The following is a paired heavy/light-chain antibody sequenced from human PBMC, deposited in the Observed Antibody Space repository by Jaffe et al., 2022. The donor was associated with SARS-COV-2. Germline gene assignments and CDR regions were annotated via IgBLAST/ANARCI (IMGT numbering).Heavy chain of an antibody. J-gene: IGHJ4*02. CDR2: VFPGDSDT. Sequence: EVQLVQSGAEVKKPGESLKISCKSSGFDFATSWIGWVRQMPGKGLEWMGFVFPGDSDTRYSPSFQGQVTISADKSMNTAYLQWTRLKASDTAMYYCARRLGPGDPFDYWGQGTQVTVSS. D-gene: IGHD7-27*01. CDR1: GFDFATSW. CDR3: ARRLGPGDPFDY. V-gene: IGHV5-51*01.
Light chain of an antibody. J-gene: IGLJ2*01. CDR1: KLGDTY. V-gene: IGLV3-1*01. CDR2: QDN. Sequence: SYELTQPPSVSVSPGQTASITCSGDKLGDTYVSWYQQKSGQSPVVVIYQDNKRPSGIPERFSGSNSGNTATLTISGTPAMDEADYYCQAWDNNVAVFGGGTKLTVL. CDR3: QAWDNNVAV.